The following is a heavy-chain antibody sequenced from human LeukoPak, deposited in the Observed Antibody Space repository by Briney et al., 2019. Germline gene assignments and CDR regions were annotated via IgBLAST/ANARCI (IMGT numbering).Heavy chain of an antibody. CDR2: IWYDGSKK. J-gene: IGHJ6*03. Sequence: GRSLRLSCAASGFTFSNYGLHWVRQAPGKGLEWVAVIWYDGSKKYYADSVKGRFTISRDNTENTVYLQMNSLRAADTALYYCAKDGSSTSPSYYYVDVWGKGTTVTVSS. CDR3: AKDGSSTSPSYYYVDV. CDR1: GFTFSNYG. V-gene: IGHV3-33*06. D-gene: IGHD3-10*01.